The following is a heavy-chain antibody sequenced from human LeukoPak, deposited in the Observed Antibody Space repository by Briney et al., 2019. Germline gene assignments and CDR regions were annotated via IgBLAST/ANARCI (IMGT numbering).Heavy chain of an antibody. CDR1: GGSISSYY. J-gene: IGHJ4*02. CDR2: IYTSGST. V-gene: IGHV4-4*07. D-gene: IGHD3-10*01. Sequence: SETLSLTCTASGGSISSYYWSWIRQPAGKGLEWIGRIYTSGSTNYNPSLKSRVTISVDTSKNQFSLKLSSVTAADTAVYYCASTYGSGSYMDYWGQGTLVTVSS. CDR3: ASTYGSGSYMDY.